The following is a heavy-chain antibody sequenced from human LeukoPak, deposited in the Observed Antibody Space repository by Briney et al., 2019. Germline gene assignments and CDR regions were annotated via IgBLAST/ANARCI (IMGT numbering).Heavy chain of an antibody. CDR3: GRDPSLGGGVGY. D-gene: IGHD2-15*01. J-gene: IGHJ4*02. V-gene: IGHV4-61*02. CDR1: GGSISSGSYY. CDR2: IYTSGST. Sequence: PSQTLSLTCTVSGGSISSGSYYWSWIRQPPGKGLEWIGRIYTSGSTNYNPSLKSRVTISVDTSKNQFSLKLSSVTAADTAVYYCGRDPSLGGGVGYWGQGTLVTVSS.